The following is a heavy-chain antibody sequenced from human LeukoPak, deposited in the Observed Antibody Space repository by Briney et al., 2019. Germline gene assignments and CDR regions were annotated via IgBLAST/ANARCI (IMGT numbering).Heavy chain of an antibody. J-gene: IGHJ5*02. CDR2: IYTSGST. D-gene: IGHD2-15*01. V-gene: IGHV4-4*07. Sequence: PSETPSLTCTVSGGSISSYYWSWIRQPAGKGLEWIGCIYTSGSTNYNPSLKSRVTMSVDTSKNQFSLKLSSVTAADTAVYYCARGGGRYCSGGSCPRNNPLLIGWFDPWGQGTLVTVSS. CDR1: GGSISSYY. CDR3: ARGGGRYCSGGSCPRNNPLLIGWFDP.